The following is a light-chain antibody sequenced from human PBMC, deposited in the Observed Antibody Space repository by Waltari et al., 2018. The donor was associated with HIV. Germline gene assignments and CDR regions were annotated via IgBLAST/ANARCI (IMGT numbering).Light chain of an antibody. J-gene: IGLJ2*01. Sequence: GQRVTISCSGSSSNIGDNPVNWYLQVPGRAPQVLIYSNNQRPPGVPDRFSGSKSGTSVSLAISGLQSEDEADYYCSTWDDSLNEWVFCGGTKLTVL. V-gene: IGLV1-44*01. CDR1: SSNIGDNP. CDR2: SNN. CDR3: STWDDSLNEWV.